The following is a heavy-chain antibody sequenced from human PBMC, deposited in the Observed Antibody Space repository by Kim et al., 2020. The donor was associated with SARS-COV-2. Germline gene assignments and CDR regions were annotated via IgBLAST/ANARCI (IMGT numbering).Heavy chain of an antibody. J-gene: IGHJ6*02. CDR2: ISSDGSSI. V-gene: IGHV3-74*01. D-gene: IGHD3-10*01. CDR3: ARGVASGSYSVVNYGLDV. CDR1: GFTFSGYW. Sequence: GGALRLSCAASGFTFSGYWMHWVRQAPGKGLVWVSRISSDGSSINYADFVKGRFTISRDNAKNTLYVQMNSLRVEDTAVYYCARGVASGSYSVVNYGLDVWGQGTTVPVAS.